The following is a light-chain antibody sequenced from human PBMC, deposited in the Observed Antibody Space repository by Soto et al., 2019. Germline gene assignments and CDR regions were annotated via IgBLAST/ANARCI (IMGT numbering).Light chain of an antibody. CDR2: LNSDGSH. V-gene: IGLV4-69*01. J-gene: IGLJ3*02. CDR1: SGHSSYA. Sequence: QPVLTQSPSASASLGASVKLTCTLSSGHSSYAIAWHQQQPEKGPRYLMKLNSDGSHSKGDGIPDRFSGSSSGAERYLTIPSLQAADEADYYCQTWGTGFWVFGGGTKLTVL. CDR3: QTWGTGFWV.